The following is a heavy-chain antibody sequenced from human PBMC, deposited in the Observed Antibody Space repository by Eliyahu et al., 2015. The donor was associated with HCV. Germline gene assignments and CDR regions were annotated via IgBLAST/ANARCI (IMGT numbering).Heavy chain of an antibody. J-gene: IGHJ4*02. Sequence: QVQLVESGGGVVQPGRSLRLSCAASGFTFSSYGMHWVRQAPGKGLEWVAVISYDGSNKYYADSVKGRFTISRDNSKNTLYLQMNSXRAEDTAVYYCAKARTTVTTFGYWGQGTLVTVSS. CDR3: AKARTTVTTFGY. CDR1: GFTFSSYG. D-gene: IGHD4-17*01. V-gene: IGHV3-30*18. CDR2: ISYDGSNK.